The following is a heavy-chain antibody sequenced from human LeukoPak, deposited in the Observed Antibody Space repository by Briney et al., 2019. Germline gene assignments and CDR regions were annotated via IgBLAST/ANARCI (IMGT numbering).Heavy chain of an antibody. CDR2: TWYEGRTT. CDR3: ARSQSSSLIDY. J-gene: IGHJ4*02. Sequence: PGGSPRLSCAAFGFTLSSYGMHWVRLAPGKGLEWVAVTWYEGRTTFYADSVKGRITMSRDNSKNTLYLQMNSLRAEDTAVYYCARSQSSSLIDYWGQGTLVTVSS. V-gene: IGHV3-33*01. CDR1: GFTLSSYG. D-gene: IGHD6-13*01.